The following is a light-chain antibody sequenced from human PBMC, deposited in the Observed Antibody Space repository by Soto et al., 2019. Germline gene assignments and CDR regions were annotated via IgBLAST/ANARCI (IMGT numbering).Light chain of an antibody. J-gene: IGKJ4*01. CDR2: GAY. Sequence: EIVMTQSPATLSVSPGEIATLSCRASQSVSSNLAWYQQKPGQAPRLIIYGAYTRATGIPVKFSGSGSGTEFTPTISSLQSEDFAVYYCQQSSNWPPLTFGGGTKVDIK. CDR3: QQSSNWPPLT. CDR1: QSVSSN. V-gene: IGKV3-15*01.